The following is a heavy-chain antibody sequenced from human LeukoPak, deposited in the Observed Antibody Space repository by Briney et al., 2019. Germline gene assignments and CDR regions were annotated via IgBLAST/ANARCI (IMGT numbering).Heavy chain of an antibody. J-gene: IGHJ6*02. CDR2: ISSSSSYI. D-gene: IGHD2-2*01. V-gene: IGHV3-21*01. Sequence: PGGSLRLSCAASGFTFSSYSMNWVRQAPGKGLEWVSSISSSSSYIYYADSVKGRFTISRDNAKNSLYLQMNSLRVEDTAVYYCARDWYQLLYYYGMDVWGQGTTVTVSS. CDR1: GFTFSSYS. CDR3: ARDWYQLLYYYGMDV.